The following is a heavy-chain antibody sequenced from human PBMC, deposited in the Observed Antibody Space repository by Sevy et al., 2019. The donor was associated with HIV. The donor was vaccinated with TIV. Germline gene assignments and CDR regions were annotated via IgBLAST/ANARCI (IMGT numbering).Heavy chain of an antibody. CDR2: ISSSSSTI. J-gene: IGHJ1*01. Sequence: GGSLRLSCAASGFTFSSYSMNWVRQAPGKGLEWVSYISSSSSTIYYADSGKGRFTISRDNAKNSLYLQMNSLRDEDTAVYYCAMFAGDFWSGYYVGEYFQHWGQGTLVTVSS. CDR3: AMFAGDFWSGYYVGEYFQH. V-gene: IGHV3-48*02. D-gene: IGHD3-3*01. CDR1: GFTFSSYS.